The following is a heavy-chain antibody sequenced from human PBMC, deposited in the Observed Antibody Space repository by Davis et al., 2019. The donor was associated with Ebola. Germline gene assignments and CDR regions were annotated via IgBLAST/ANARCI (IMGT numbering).Heavy chain of an antibody. Sequence: ASVKVSCKASGFTLTNYAIHWVRQAPGQRLEWMGWFHGGNGNTKYSQRFQGRVTITTDTSASTAYMEVGSLRSDDTAVYYCARAQFPTTSDHWGQGTLVTVSS. J-gene: IGHJ4*02. CDR3: ARAQFPTTSDH. CDR1: GFTLTNYA. CDR2: FHGGNGNT. V-gene: IGHV1-3*01. D-gene: IGHD1-1*01.